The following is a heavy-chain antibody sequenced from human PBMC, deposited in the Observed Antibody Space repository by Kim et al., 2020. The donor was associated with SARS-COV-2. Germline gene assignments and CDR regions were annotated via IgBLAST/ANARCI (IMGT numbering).Heavy chain of an antibody. V-gene: IGHV4-39*07. Sequence: SETLSLTCSVSGGSISSSSYYWGRIRQPPGKGLEWIGSIYYSGSTYYNPSLKSRVTISVDTSKNQFSLKLSSVTAADTAVYYCAISYCSSGTCYSFGDFDIWGQGTMVTVSS. D-gene: IGHD2-15*01. CDR3: AISYCSSGTCYSFGDFDI. J-gene: IGHJ3*02. CDR1: GGSISSSSYY. CDR2: IYYSGST.